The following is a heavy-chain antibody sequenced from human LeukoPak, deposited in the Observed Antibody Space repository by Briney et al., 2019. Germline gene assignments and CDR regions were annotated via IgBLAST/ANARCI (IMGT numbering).Heavy chain of an antibody. CDR2: ISSSSSYI. D-gene: IGHD6-19*01. CDR1: GFTFSSYS. V-gene: IGHV3-21*01. CDR3: ARDTPAVAGFDY. Sequence: GGSLRLSCAASGFTFSSYSMNWVRQAPGQGLEWVSSISSSSSYIYYADSVKGRFTISRDNAKNSLYLQMNSLRAEDTAVYYCARDTPAVAGFDYWGQGTLVTVSS. J-gene: IGHJ4*02.